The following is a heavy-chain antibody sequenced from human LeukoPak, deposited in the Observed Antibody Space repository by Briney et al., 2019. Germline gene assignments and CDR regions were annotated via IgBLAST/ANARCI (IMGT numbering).Heavy chain of an antibody. Sequence: PSETLSLTCAVYGGSFSSYYWSWIRQPPGKGLEWIGYIYYSGSTNYNPSLKSRVTISVDTSKNQFSLKLSSVTAADTAVYYCARDRVSRLWTGSSSSGMDVWGKGTTVTVSS. CDR1: GGSFSSYY. J-gene: IGHJ6*04. V-gene: IGHV4-59*01. D-gene: IGHD6-6*01. CDR2: IYYSGST. CDR3: ARDRVSRLWTGSSSSGMDV.